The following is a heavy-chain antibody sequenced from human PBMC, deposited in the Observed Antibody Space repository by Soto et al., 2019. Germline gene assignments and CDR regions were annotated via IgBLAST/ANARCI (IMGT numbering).Heavy chain of an antibody. CDR1: GYTFTSYG. D-gene: IGHD6-13*01. Sequence: QVQLVQSGTEVKKPGASVKVSCKASGYTFTSYGIHWVRQAPGQRLEWMGWINAANGDTKYSPKFHGRVTITTDTSASTACMELSSLRSEDTAVYYCVRRHVSATGIDWFDPWGQGTLVTVSS. CDR3: VRRHVSATGIDWFDP. CDR2: INAANGDT. V-gene: IGHV1-3*01. J-gene: IGHJ5*02.